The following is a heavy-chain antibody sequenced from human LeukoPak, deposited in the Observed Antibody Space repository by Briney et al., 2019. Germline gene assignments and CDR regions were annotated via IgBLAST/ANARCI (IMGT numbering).Heavy chain of an antibody. CDR2: ISYDGSNK. D-gene: IGHD3-22*01. Sequence: GGSLRLSCAASGFTFSSYAMHWVRQAPGKGLEWVAVISYDGSNKYYADSVKGRLTISRDNSKNTLYLQMNSLRAEDTAVYYCARDTDYYDSSGSEQAFDYWGQGTLVTVSS. CDR1: GFTFSSYA. CDR3: ARDTDYYDSSGSEQAFDY. J-gene: IGHJ4*02. V-gene: IGHV3-30-3*01.